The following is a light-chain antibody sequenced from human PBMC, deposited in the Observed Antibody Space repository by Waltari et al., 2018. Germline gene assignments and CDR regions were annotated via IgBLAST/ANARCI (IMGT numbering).Light chain of an antibody. V-gene: IGKV3-20*01. J-gene: IGKJ1*01. Sequence: EIMLTQSPGTLSLSPGKRATLSCRASQNINKYLAWYQHKPGQAPRLLIHDASSRATGIPDRFSGSGSGTDFSLTISRLEPEDFAVYYCQKYGSLPATFGQGTKVEIK. CDR3: QKYGSLPAT. CDR2: DAS. CDR1: QNINKY.